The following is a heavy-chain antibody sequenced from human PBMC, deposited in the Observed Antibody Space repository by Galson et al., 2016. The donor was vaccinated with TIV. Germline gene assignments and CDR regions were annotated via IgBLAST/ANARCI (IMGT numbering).Heavy chain of an antibody. J-gene: IGHJ2*01. V-gene: IGHV4-59*01. Sequence: SESLSLTCTVSGGSISSYYWSWIRQPPGKGLEWMGYIYYSGSTNYNPSLKSRVTISVDTSKNQFSLKLSSVTAADTAVYYCARDFTDSSGYYHTHWYFDLWGRGTLVTVSS. CDR2: IYYSGST. D-gene: IGHD3-22*01. CDR3: ARDFTDSSGYYHTHWYFDL. CDR1: GGSISSYY.